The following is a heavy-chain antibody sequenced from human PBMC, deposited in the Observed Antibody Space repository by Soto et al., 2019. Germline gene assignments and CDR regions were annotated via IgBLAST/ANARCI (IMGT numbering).Heavy chain of an antibody. CDR2: ISDDGSNK. CDR3: ARDRFASTWSYSYY. Sequence: GGSLRLSCAASGFTFSNYALHWVRQAPGKGLEWVAVISDDGSNKYYADSVKGRFTISRDNSKNTLYLQMNSLRAEDTAVYYWARDRFASTWSYSYYWSRGSPVSVPS. CDR1: GFTFSNYA. V-gene: IGHV3-30-3*01. J-gene: IGHJ4*02. D-gene: IGHD2-8*01.